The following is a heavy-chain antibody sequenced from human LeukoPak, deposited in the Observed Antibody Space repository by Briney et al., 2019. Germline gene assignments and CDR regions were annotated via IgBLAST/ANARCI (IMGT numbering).Heavy chain of an antibody. Sequence: ASVKVSCKASGYTFTSYYMHWVRQAPGQGLEWMGWIIPNSGGTTYAQKFQGRVTMTRDPSTSTAYMELINLTPDDTAMYYCATLTGATHYWGQGTLVTVSS. CDR3: ATLTGATHY. CDR2: IIPNSGGT. J-gene: IGHJ4*02. D-gene: IGHD1-7*01. V-gene: IGHV1-2*02. CDR1: GYTFTSYY.